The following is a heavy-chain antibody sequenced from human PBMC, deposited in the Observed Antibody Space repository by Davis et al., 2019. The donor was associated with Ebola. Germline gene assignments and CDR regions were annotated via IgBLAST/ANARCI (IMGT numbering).Heavy chain of an antibody. V-gene: IGHV4-34*12. CDR3: ARTRIQPPWYYYYYYGMDV. CDR2: IIHSGST. J-gene: IGHJ6*02. D-gene: IGHD5-18*01. Sequence: MPSETLSLTCAVYGGSFSGYYWSWIRQPPGKGLEWIGEIIHSGSTNYNPSLKSRVTISVDTSKNQFSLKLSSVTAADTAVYYCARTRIQPPWYYYYYYGMDVWGQGTTVTVSS. CDR1: GGSFSGYY.